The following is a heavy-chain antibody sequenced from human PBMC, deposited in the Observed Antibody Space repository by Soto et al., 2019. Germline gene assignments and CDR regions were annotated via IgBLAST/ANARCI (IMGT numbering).Heavy chain of an antibody. CDR2: ISAYNNNR. V-gene: IGHV1-18*01. CDR3: ASEETATWLQLPYYYYYGMDV. CDR1: GYTFTSYV. D-gene: IGHD5-18*01. J-gene: IGHJ6*02. Sequence: AVKVSCMASGYTFTSYVFSGVRQAPGQGLEGVGCISAYNNNRNYAPEYEGRVTMTTDTSRSTAYMELRSLRSDDTAVYYGASEETATWLQLPYYYYYGMDVWGQGTTVTVSS.